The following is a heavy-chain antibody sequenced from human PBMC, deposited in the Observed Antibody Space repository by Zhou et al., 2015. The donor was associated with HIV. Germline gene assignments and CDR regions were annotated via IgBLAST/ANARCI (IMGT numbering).Heavy chain of an antibody. Sequence: QVQLVQSGAEVKKPGASVKVSCKASGYTFTGYYMHWVRQAPGQGLEWMGRINPNSGGTNYAQKFQGRVTMTRDTSISTAYMELSRLRSDDTAVYYCVIAVAGRVKVNAFDIWGQGTMVTVSS. CDR3: VIAVAGRVKVNAFDI. CDR1: GYTFTGYY. V-gene: IGHV1-2*06. D-gene: IGHD6-19*01. CDR2: INPNSGGT. J-gene: IGHJ3*02.